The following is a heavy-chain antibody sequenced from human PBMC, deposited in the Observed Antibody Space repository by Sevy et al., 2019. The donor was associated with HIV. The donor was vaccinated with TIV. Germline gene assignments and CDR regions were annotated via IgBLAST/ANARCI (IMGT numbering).Heavy chain of an antibody. CDR2: ISAYNGNT. Sequence: ASVKVSCKASGYTFTSYGISWVGQAPGQGLEWMAWISAYNGNTNYQQKLQGRVTMTTDTSTSTAYMELRNLRSDDTAVYNCAIDPPVLRFGERNYYGMDVWGQGTTVTVSS. J-gene: IGHJ6*02. CDR1: GYTFTSYG. D-gene: IGHD3-10*01. CDR3: AIDPPVLRFGERNYYGMDV. V-gene: IGHV1-18*01.